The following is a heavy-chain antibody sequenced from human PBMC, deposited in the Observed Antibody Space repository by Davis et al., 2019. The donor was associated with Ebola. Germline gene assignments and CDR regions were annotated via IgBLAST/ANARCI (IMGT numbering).Heavy chain of an antibody. J-gene: IGHJ4*02. CDR1: GFSFNNYL. Sequence: GESLKISCAASGFSFNNYLMHWVRQAPGKGLEWVAVISYDGSNKYYADSVKGRFTISRDNPRNTLYLQMNNLRAEDTALYYCAKEDLWGRGTLVTVSS. D-gene: IGHD3/OR15-3a*01. CDR3: AKEDL. V-gene: IGHV3-30*18. CDR2: ISYDGSNK.